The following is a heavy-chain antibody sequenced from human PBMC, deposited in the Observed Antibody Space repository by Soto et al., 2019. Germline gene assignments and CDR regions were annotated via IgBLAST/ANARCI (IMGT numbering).Heavy chain of an antibody. D-gene: IGHD2-15*01. V-gene: IGHV1-2*02. Sequence: GASVKVSCKASGYTFTGYYMHWVRQAPGQGLEWMGWINPNSGGTNYAQKFQGRVTMTRDTSISTAYMELSRLRSDDTAVYYCATSPLYCSGGSCYSLNYYYGMDAWGQGTTVTVSS. CDR1: GYTFTGYY. CDR2: INPNSGGT. J-gene: IGHJ6*02. CDR3: ATSPLYCSGGSCYSLNYYYGMDA.